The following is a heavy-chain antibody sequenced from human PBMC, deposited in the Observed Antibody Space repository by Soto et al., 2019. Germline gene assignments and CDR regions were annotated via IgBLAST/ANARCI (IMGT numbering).Heavy chain of an antibody. J-gene: IGHJ6*02. CDR3: ASSDYCSSTSCYSNYYYYGMDV. CDR1: GFTFSSYS. Sequence: GGSLRLSCAASGFTFSSYSMNWVRQAPGKGLEWVSYISSSSSTIYYADSVKGRFTISRDNAKNSLYLQMNSLRDEDTAVYYCASSDYCSSTSCYSNYYYYGMDVWGQGTTVTVSS. D-gene: IGHD2-2*01. V-gene: IGHV3-48*02. CDR2: ISSSSSTI.